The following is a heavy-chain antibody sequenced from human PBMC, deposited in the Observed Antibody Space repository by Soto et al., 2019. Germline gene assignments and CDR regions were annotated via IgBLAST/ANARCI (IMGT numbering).Heavy chain of an antibody. CDR3: EKEGTPTANYYYYGMDV. J-gene: IGHJ6*02. D-gene: IGHD1-7*01. Sequence: PGESLKISFTGSGYIFTSYWISWVRQMPGKCLEWMGRIDPSDSYTNYSPSFQGHVTISADKSISTAYLQWSSLKASDTDMYYCEKEGTPTANYYYYGMDVWGQGTTVTVS. CDR1: GYIFTSYW. CDR2: IDPSDSYT. V-gene: IGHV5-10-1*01.